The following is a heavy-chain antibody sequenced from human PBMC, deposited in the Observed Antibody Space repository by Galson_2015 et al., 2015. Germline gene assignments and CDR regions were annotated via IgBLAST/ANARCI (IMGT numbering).Heavy chain of an antibody. CDR2: ISYDGSNK. V-gene: IGHV3-30*01. Sequence: SLRLSCAASGFTFSSYAMHWVRQAPGKGLEWVAVISYDGSNKYYADSVKGRFTISRDNSKNTLYLQMNSLRAEDTAVYYCARDSHFWIGYLLDYWGQGPLVTVSS. CDR1: GFTFSSYA. J-gene: IGHJ4*02. CDR3: ARDSHFWIGYLLDY. D-gene: IGHD3-3*02.